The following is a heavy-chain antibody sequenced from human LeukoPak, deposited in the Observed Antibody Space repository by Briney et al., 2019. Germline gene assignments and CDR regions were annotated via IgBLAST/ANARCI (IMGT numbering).Heavy chain of an antibody. CDR2: ISSSSSYI. D-gene: IGHD6-19*01. CDR1: GFTFSSYS. CDR3: ARGSSSGWSRGDY. J-gene: IGHJ4*02. Sequence: GGSLRLSCAASGFTFSSYSMNWVRQAPGKGLEWVSSISSSSSYIYYADAVKGRFTISRDNAKNSPYLQMNSLRAEDTAVYYCARGSSSGWSRGDYWGQGTLVTVSS. V-gene: IGHV3-21*01.